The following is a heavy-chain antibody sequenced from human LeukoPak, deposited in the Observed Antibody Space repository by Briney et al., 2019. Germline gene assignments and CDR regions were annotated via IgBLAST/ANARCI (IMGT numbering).Heavy chain of an antibody. CDR3: ARGRGSSADFDY. D-gene: IGHD6-6*01. CDR2: TYYRSQWNN. J-gene: IGHJ4*02. V-gene: IGHV6-1*01. CDR1: GGSVSSNSAT. Sequence: PSQTLSLTCAISGGSVSSNSATWNWIRQSPLRGLEWLGRTYYRSQWNNDYAASVKSRIDINPETSKNQFSLQLNSVTPEDTAVYYCARGRGSSADFDYWGQGTLVTVSS.